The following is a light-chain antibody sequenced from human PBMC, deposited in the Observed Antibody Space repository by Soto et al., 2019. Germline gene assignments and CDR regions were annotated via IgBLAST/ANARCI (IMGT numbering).Light chain of an antibody. CDR2: DAS. CDR1: QSIITN. V-gene: IGKV3-15*01. CDR3: QQYCNWPRGT. J-gene: IGKJ1*01. Sequence: IGMPQSPGTLSVSPGERATLSCRASQSIITNLAWYQQKPGQAPRLLIFDASTRATGIPARFSGSGSGTEFTLTISSLQSADFAVYYCQQYCNWPRGTFGQGTKVDVK.